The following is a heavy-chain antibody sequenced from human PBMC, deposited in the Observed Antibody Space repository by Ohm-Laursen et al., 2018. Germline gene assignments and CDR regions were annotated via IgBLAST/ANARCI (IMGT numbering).Heavy chain of an antibody. D-gene: IGHD2-2*01. V-gene: IGHV1-69*01. CDR3: AREVPELDWFDP. Sequence: SSVKVSCKASGGGFSSYAISWVRQAPGQGLEWMGGIIGMFGTANYAQKFLGRVTITADEATSTGYMELSSLTSEDSAVYYCAREVPELDWFDPWGQGTLVTVSS. J-gene: IGHJ5*02. CDR2: IIGMFGTA. CDR1: GGGFSSYA.